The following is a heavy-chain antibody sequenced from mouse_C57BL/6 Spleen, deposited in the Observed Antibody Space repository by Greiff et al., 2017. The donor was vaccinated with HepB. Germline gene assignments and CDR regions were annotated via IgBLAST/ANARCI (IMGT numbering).Heavy chain of an antibody. Sequence: QVQLQQPGAELVKPGASVKLSCKASGYTFTSYWMHWVKQRPGQGLEWIGMIHPNSGSTNYNEKFKSKATLTVDKSSSTAYMQLSSLTSEDSAVYYCARWASHWYFDVWGTGTTVTVSS. CDR2: IHPNSGST. D-gene: IGHD6-1*01. J-gene: IGHJ1*03. CDR1: GYTFTSYW. V-gene: IGHV1-64*01. CDR3: ARWASHWYFDV.